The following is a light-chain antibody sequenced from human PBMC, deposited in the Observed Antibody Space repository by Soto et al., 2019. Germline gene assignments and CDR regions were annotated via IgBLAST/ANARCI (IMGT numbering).Light chain of an antibody. CDR1: SSNIGAGYD. J-gene: IGLJ3*02. CDR3: QSYDSSLSGPRV. Sequence: QSVLTQPPSVSGAPGQRVTISCTGSSSNIGAGYDVHWYQQLPGTAPKLLIYGNSNRPSGVPDRFSGSKSGTSASLAITGLQAEDEADYYCQSYDSSLSGPRVFGGGTKLIVL. V-gene: IGLV1-40*01. CDR2: GNS.